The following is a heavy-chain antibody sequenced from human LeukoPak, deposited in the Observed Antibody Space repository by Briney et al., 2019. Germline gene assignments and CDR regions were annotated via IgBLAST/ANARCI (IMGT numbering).Heavy chain of an antibody. Sequence: GGSLRLSRAASGFTFSSYGMHWVRQAPGKGLEWVAVISYDGNNKYHADSVKGRFTISRDNSKNTLYLQMNSLRAEDTAVYYCAKVGYCSGGTCYWGVYYYYGMDVWGQGTTVTVSS. CDR1: GFTFSSYG. V-gene: IGHV3-30*18. D-gene: IGHD2-15*01. CDR2: ISYDGNNK. CDR3: AKVGYCSGGTCYWGVYYYYGMDV. J-gene: IGHJ6*02.